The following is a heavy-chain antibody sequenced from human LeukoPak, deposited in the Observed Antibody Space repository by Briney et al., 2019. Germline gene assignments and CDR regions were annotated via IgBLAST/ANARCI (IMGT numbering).Heavy chain of an antibody. CDR3: ARDRDNSGWYEPFDY. CDR2: IYYSGST. CDR1: GGSIGSYY. J-gene: IGHJ4*02. Sequence: SETLSLTCTVSGGSIGSYYWSWIRQPPGKGLEWIGYIYYSGSTNYNPSLKSRVTISVDTSKNQFSLKLSSVTAADTAVYYCARDRDNSGWYEPFDYWGQGALVTVSS. D-gene: IGHD6-19*01. V-gene: IGHV4-59*12.